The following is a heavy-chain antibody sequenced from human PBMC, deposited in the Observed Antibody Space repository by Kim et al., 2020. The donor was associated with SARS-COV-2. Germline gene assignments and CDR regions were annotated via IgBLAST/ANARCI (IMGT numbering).Heavy chain of an antibody. CDR3: ARGWFDYDILTGSYYYYFGMDV. V-gene: IGHV1-46*01. J-gene: IGHJ6*02. D-gene: IGHD3-9*01. CDR1: GYTFTSYY. CDR2: INPSGGST. Sequence: ASVKVSCKASGYTFTSYYMHWVRQAPGQGLEWMGIINPSGGSTSYAQKFQGRVTMTRDTSTSTVYMELSSLRSEDTAVYYCARGWFDYDILTGSYYYYFGMDVWGQGTTVSVSS.